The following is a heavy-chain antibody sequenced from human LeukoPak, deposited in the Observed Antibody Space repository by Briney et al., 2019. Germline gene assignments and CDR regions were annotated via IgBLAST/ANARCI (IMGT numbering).Heavy chain of an antibody. CDR1: GGSISYYY. Sequence: SETLSLTCTVSGGSISYYYWSWIRQAPGKGLEWVGYIYYSRTTNYNPSLKSRVTIIVDTSKNQFSLQLRSVTAAGTAVYYCAREDPQTTVPEGMDVWGQGTTVTVSS. V-gene: IGHV4-59*01. J-gene: IGHJ6*02. CDR2: IYYSRTT. D-gene: IGHD4-17*01. CDR3: AREDPQTTVPEGMDV.